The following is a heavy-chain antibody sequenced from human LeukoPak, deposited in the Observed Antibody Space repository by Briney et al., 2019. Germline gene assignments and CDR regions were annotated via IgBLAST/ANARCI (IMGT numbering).Heavy chain of an antibody. CDR2: TYYRSKWYY. D-gene: IGHD1-26*01. CDR3: ARARIVGATRCLDY. J-gene: IGHJ4*02. Sequence: SQTLSLTCATSGDRVSSNSAAWNWIRQSPSRGLEWLGRTYYRSKWYYDYAVSVKSRITINPDTSKNQFSLQLDSVTLEDTAVYYCARARIVGATRCLDYWGQGTLVTVSS. CDR1: GDRVSSNSAA. V-gene: IGHV6-1*01.